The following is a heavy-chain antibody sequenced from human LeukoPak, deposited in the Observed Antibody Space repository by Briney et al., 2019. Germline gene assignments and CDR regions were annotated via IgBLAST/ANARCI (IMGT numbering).Heavy chain of an antibody. J-gene: IGHJ3*02. CDR1: GFTFSSYS. CDR3: ARSGTTYYYDSGTRI. Sequence: PGGSLRLPCAASGFTFSSYSMNWVRQAPGKGLEWVSFISGSSSIIHYADSVKGRFTISRDNAKNSLYLQMDSLRAEDTAVYYCARSGTTYYYDSGTRIWGQGTMVTVSS. D-gene: IGHD3-22*01. CDR2: ISGSSSII. V-gene: IGHV3-48*04.